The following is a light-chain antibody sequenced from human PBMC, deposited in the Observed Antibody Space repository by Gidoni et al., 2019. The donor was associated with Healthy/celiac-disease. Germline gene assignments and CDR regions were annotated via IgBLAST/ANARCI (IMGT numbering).Light chain of an antibody. CDR3: QQYGSSPPVT. Sequence: EIVLPQSPGTLSLSPGERATLSCRARQSVSSSYLAWYQQKPGQAPRLLIYGASSRATGIPDRFSGSGSGTDFTLTISRLEPEDFAVYYCQQYGSSPPVTFXGXTKVEIK. CDR2: GAS. J-gene: IGKJ4*01. V-gene: IGKV3-20*01. CDR1: QSVSSSY.